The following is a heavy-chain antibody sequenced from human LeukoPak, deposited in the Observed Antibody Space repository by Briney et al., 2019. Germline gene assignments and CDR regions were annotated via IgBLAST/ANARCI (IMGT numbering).Heavy chain of an antibody. D-gene: IGHD2-2*01. CDR2: INPNSGDT. Sequence: ASVKVSCKASGYTFTGYHMHWVRQAPGQGLEWMGRINPNSGDTNYAQKFQGRVTMTRDTSISTAYMELSRLRSDDTAVYYCARDYCSSTSCLFAYRGQGTLVTVSS. CDR1: GYTFTGYH. J-gene: IGHJ4*02. V-gene: IGHV1-2*06. CDR3: ARDYCSSTSCLFAY.